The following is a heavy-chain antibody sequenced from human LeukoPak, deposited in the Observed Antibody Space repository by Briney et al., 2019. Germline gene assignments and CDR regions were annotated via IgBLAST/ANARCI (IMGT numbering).Heavy chain of an antibody. J-gene: IGHJ6*02. V-gene: IGHV4-34*01. CDR1: GGSFSGYY. CDR3: ARGLYSSGWHYYYGMDV. D-gene: IGHD6-19*01. CDR2: INHSGST. Sequence: SETLSLTCAVYGGSFSGYYWSWIRQPPGKGLEWIEEINHSGSTNYNPSLKSRVTISVDTSKNQFSLKLSSVTAADTAVYYCARGLYSSGWHYYYGMDVWGQGTTVTVSS.